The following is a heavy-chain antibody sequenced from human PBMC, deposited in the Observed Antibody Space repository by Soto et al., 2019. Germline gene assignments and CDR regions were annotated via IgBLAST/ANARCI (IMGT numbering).Heavy chain of an antibody. CDR1: GFTFSSYG. CDR3: ARDLLRGYSGYDFDY. Sequence: QVQLVESGGGVVQPGRSLRLSCAASGFTFSSYGMHWVRQAPGKGLEWVAVIWYDGSNKYYADSVKGRFTISRDNSKNTLYLQMNSLRAEDTAVYYCARDLLRGYSGYDFDYWGQGTLVTVSS. V-gene: IGHV3-33*01. D-gene: IGHD5-12*01. CDR2: IWYDGSNK. J-gene: IGHJ4*02.